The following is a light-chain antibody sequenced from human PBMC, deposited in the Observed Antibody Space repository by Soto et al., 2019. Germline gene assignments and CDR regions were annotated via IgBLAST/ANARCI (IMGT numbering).Light chain of an antibody. CDR1: ISDFGTYNL. CDR3: CSLTASNTHV. Sequence: SALTQPSSVSGSPGRSITISCTGIISDFGTYNLVSWYQHHPGKVPKLIIYERSKRPSGVSDRFSGSKSGNTASLTISGLQAEDEAVYYCCSLTASNTHVFGTGTKVTVL. V-gene: IGLV2-23*01. J-gene: IGLJ1*01. CDR2: ERS.